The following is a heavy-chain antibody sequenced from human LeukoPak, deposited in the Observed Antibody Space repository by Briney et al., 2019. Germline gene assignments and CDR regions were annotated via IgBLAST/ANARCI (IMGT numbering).Heavy chain of an antibody. D-gene: IGHD3-10*01. CDR2: ISSSSSTI. V-gene: IGHV3-48*01. CDR3: ARGSGSYYNPNALGY. Sequence: GGSLRLSCAASGFTFSSYGMHWVRQAPGKGLEWVSYISSSSSTIYYADSVKGRFTISGDNAKNSLYLQMNSLRAEDTAVYYCARGSGSYYNPNALGYWGQGTLVTVSS. CDR1: GFTFSSYG. J-gene: IGHJ4*02.